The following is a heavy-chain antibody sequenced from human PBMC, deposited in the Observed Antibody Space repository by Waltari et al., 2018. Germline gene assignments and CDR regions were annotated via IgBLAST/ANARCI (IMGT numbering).Heavy chain of an antibody. V-gene: IGHV4-61*02. CDR2: IYTSGST. CDR3: ARCSGWYDAFDI. CDR1: GGSISSGSYY. D-gene: IGHD6-19*01. Sequence: QVQLQESGPGLVKPSQTLSLTCTVSGGSISSGSYYWSWIRQPAGKGLEWIGRIYTSGSTYYNPSLKSRVTISVDTSKNQFSLKLSSVTAADTAVYYCARCSGWYDAFDIWGQGTMVTVSS. J-gene: IGHJ3*02.